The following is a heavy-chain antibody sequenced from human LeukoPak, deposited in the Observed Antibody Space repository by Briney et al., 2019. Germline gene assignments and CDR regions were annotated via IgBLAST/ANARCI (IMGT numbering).Heavy chain of an antibody. V-gene: IGHV3-23*01. D-gene: IGHD7-27*01. CDR3: AKDYSWGRH. CDR2: ISRNGDTT. J-gene: IGHJ4*02. Sequence: GGSLRLSCAASGSTFSSYAMNWVRQVPGKGLEWVSAISRNGDTTYYADSVKGRFTISRDNSQNTLYLQMNSLRAEETAVYYCAKDYSWGRHWGQGTLVTVSS. CDR1: GSTFSSYA.